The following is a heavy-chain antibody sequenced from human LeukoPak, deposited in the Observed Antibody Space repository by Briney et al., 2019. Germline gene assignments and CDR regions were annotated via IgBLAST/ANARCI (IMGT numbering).Heavy chain of an antibody. CDR1: GYTFTAYY. J-gene: IGHJ4*01. V-gene: IGHV1-2*02. CDR3: VPAKVGAGAAQFAY. Sequence: ASVKVSCKASGYTFTAYYMHWVRQAPGQGPEWMGWINPNSGGTNYARKFQGRVTMTRDTSISTAYMELSSLRSDDTAVYYCVPAKVGAGAAQFAYWGPGTLVTVSS. CDR2: INPNSGGT. D-gene: IGHD6-13*01.